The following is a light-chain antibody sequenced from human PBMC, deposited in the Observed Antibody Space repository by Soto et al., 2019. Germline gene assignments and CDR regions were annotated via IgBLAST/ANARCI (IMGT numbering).Light chain of an antibody. V-gene: IGLV2-8*01. Sequence: QSALTQPPSASGSPGQSVAISCTGTSSDVGGYNYVSWYQQHPGKAPKLMIYEVNKRPSGVPDRFSGSKSGNTASLTVSGLQAEDEADYYCSSYAGSSDVFGPATNVTVL. CDR2: EVN. CDR3: SSYAGSSDV. CDR1: SSDVGGYNY. J-gene: IGLJ1*01.